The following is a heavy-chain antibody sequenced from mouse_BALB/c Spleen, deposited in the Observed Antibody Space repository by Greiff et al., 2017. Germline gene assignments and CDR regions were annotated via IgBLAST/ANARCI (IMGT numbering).Heavy chain of an antibody. CDR3: ATLLLPWYFDV. CDR1: GFTFSSYG. CDR2: INSNGGST. V-gene: IGHV5-6-3*01. D-gene: IGHD1-1*01. Sequence: EVQLVESGGGLVQPGGSLKLSCAASGFTFSSYGMSWVRQTPDKRLELVATINSNGGSTYYPDSVKGRFTISRDNAKNTLYLQMSSLKSEDTAMYYCATLLLPWYFDVWGAGTTVTVSS. J-gene: IGHJ1*01.